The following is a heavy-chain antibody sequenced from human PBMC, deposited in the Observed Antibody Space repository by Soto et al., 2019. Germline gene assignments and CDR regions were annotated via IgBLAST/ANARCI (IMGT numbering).Heavy chain of an antibody. CDR2: IYYSGST. J-gene: IGHJ4*02. CDR1: GGSISSGGYC. D-gene: IGHD3-16*02. V-gene: IGHV4-31*03. CDR3: ARAPYDYIWGSYRYGYFDY. Sequence: PSETLSLSCTVSGGSISSGGYCWSWIRQHPGKGLEWIGYIYYSGSTYYNPSLKSRVTISVDTSKNQFSLKLSSVTAADTAVYYCARAPYDYIWGSYRYGYFDYWGQGTLVTVSS.